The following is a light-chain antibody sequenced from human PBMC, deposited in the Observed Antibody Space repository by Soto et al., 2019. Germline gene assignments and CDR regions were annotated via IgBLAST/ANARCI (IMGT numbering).Light chain of an antibody. J-gene: IGKJ1*01. CDR2: GAS. CDR3: QQYNNWWT. V-gene: IGKV3-15*01. Sequence: EIVMRQSPATLSVSPGERATLSCRASQSVSNNLAWYQKKPGQAPRLLIYGASTRATGIPARFSGGGSGTEFTLPISSLQSEDFAGYYCQQYNNWWTFGQGTRVEIK. CDR1: QSVSNN.